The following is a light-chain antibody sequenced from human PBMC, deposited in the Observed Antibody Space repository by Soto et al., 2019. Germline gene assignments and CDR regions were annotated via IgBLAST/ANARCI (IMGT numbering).Light chain of an antibody. V-gene: IGLV2-14*01. CDR3: TSYSSGSSLVI. CDR2: EVT. J-gene: IGLJ2*01. Sequence: QSVLTQPASVSGSPGQSITISCTGTSSDVGDYNYVSWYRQHPGNAPKLIIYEVTNRPSGISNRFSGSKSGNTASLTISGLQADDESYYYCTSYSSGSSLVIFGGGTQLTVL. CDR1: SSDVGDYNY.